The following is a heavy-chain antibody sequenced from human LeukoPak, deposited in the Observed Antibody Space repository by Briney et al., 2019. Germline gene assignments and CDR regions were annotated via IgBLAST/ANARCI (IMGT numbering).Heavy chain of an antibody. V-gene: IGHV4-31*03. CDR1: GASITSGAYY. CDR2: SSYSGSA. CDR3: ATYYCASSRCPGVDY. D-gene: IGHD2-2*01. J-gene: IGHJ4*02. Sequence: SQTLSLTCTVSGASITSGAYYWTWIRQHPGEGLEWIGYSSYSGSAYYNPSLKSRVTISVDTSKSQFSLKLSSVTAADTAVYYCATYYCASSRCPGVDYWGQGTLVTVSS.